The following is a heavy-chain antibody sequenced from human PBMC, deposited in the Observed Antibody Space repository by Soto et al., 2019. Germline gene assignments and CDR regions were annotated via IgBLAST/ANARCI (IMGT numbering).Heavy chain of an antibody. CDR1: GGTFSSYA. Sequence: QVQLVQSGAEVRQPASSVKVSCKTSGGTFSSYAISWVRQAPGQGLEWMGGIVPIVDTPTYAQKFQGRVTITAAESTRTAYMELSRLRSDDTAIYYCVRVVAIPGYPDHWGQGTLVTFSS. D-gene: IGHD5-12*01. J-gene: IGHJ4*02. CDR3: VRVVAIPGYPDH. CDR2: IVPIVDTP. V-gene: IGHV1-69*12.